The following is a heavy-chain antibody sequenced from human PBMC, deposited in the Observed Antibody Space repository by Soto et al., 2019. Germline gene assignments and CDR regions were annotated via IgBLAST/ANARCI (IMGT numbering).Heavy chain of an antibody. Sequence: GGSLRLSCAASGFTFSSYAMSWVRQAPGKGLEWVSAISGSGGSTYYADSVKGRFTISRDNSKNTLYLQMNSLRAEDTAVYYCAKDLGYDILTGYYKADHFDYWGQGTLVTVSS. CDR3: AKDLGYDILTGYYKADHFDY. CDR1: GFTFSSYA. CDR2: ISGSGGST. J-gene: IGHJ4*02. V-gene: IGHV3-23*01. D-gene: IGHD3-9*01.